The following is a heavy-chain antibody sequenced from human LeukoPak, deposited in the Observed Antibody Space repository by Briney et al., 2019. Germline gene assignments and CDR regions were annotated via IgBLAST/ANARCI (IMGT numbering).Heavy chain of an antibody. CDR2: ISYDGSNK. J-gene: IGHJ4*02. CDR1: GFTFSSYA. D-gene: IGHD1-26*01. Sequence: GGSLRLSCAASGFTFSSYAMHWVRQAPGKGLEWVAVISYDGSNKYYADSVKGRFTISRDNSKNTLYLQMNSLRAEDTAVYYCAKDHLLSRGVGATYFDYWGQGTLVTVSS. V-gene: IGHV3-30-3*01. CDR3: AKDHLLSRGVGATYFDY.